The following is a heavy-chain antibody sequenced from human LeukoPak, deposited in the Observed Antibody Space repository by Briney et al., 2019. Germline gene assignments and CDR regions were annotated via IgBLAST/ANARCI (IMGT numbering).Heavy chain of an antibody. CDR3: AREGVTMVRGVISDNFDY. V-gene: IGHV3-21*01. CDR1: GFTFSSYS. CDR2: ISSSSSYI. D-gene: IGHD3-10*01. J-gene: IGHJ4*02. Sequence: GGSLRLSCAASGFTFSSYSMNWVRQAPGKGLEWVSSISSSSSYIYYADSVKGRFTISRDNAKNSLYLQMNSLRAEDTAVYYCAREGVTMVRGVISDNFDYWGQGTLVTVSS.